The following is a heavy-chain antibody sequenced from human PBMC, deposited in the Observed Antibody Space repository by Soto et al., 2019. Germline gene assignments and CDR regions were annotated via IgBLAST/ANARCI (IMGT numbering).Heavy chain of an antibody. V-gene: IGHV3-21*01. CDR3: ARDQPGYSYGYGLGY. J-gene: IGHJ4*02. CDR2: ISSSSSYI. D-gene: IGHD5-18*01. CDR1: GFTISSYS. Sequence: GGSLRLSCAASGFTISSYSMNWVRQAPGKGLEWASSISSSSSYIYYADSVKGRFTISRDNAKNSLYLQMNSLRAEDTAVYYCARDQPGYSYGYGLGYWGQGT.